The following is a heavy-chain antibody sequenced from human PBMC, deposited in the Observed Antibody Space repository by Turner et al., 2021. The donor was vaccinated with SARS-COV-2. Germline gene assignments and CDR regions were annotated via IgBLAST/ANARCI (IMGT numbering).Heavy chain of an antibody. J-gene: IGHJ4*02. D-gene: IGHD5-18*01. V-gene: IGHV4-39*01. CDR3: ARQVRGYSYAFSFDY. CDR2: IYYSGST. CDR1: GGSISSSSYY. Sequence: QLPLLESGPGLVKPSETLSLTCTVSGGSISSSSYYWGWIRQPPGKGLEWIGNIYYSGSTYYNPSLKSRVTISVDTSKNQFSLKLSSVTAADTAVFYCARQVRGYSYAFSFDYWGQGTLVTVSS.